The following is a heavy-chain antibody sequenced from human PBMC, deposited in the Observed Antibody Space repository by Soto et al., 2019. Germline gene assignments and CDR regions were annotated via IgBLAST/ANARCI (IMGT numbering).Heavy chain of an antibody. CDR2: ISAYNGDT. V-gene: IGHV1-18*01. CDR3: ARDRSCSSTSWYSNYYYYYGMAV. CDR1: GYTFTSYG. D-gene: IGHD2-2*02. Sequence: GASVKVSCKASGYTFTSYGISWVRQAPGQGLEWMGWISAYNGDTNYAQKLQGRVTMTTDTSTSTAYMELRSLRSDDTAVYYCARDRSCSSTSWYSNYYYYYGMAVWGQGTTVTSP. J-gene: IGHJ6*02.